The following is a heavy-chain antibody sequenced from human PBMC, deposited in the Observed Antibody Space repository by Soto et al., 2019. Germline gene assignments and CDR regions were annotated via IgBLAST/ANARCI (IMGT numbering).Heavy chain of an antibody. J-gene: IGHJ4*02. Sequence: GGSLRLSCAASGFTFTRYIMNWVGQSPGKGLEWVSSISSTTNYIYYADSMKGRFTVSRDNAKNSVYLEMNSLSAEDTALYYCARESEDLTSNFDYWGQGTLVTVSS. CDR3: ARESEDLTSNFDY. CDR1: GFTFTRYI. CDR2: ISSTTNYI. V-gene: IGHV3-21*01.